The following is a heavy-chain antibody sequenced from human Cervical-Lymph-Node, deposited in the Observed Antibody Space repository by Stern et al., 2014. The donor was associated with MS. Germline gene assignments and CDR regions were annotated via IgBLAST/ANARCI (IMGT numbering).Heavy chain of an antibody. J-gene: IGHJ4*02. D-gene: IGHD1/OR15-1a*01. Sequence: VQLVESGGGLVQPGGSLRLSCAASGFAFSRPWIHWVRQAPGKGLVWVSQINNDGTTATYADSVKGRFTMSRDNAKNTVYLQMNSLRVEDTAEYYCTRGGLGTGIDYWGQGTLVTVSA. CDR1: GFAFSRPW. CDR3: TRGGLGTGIDY. CDR2: INNDGTTA. V-gene: IGHV3-74*02.